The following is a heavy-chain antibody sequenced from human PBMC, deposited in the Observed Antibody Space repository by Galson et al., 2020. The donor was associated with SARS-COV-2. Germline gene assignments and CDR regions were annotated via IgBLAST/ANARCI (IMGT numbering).Heavy chain of an antibody. CDR1: GFTFSSYA. D-gene: IGHD5-18*01. J-gene: IGHJ2*01. Sequence: GGSLRLSCAASGFTFSSYAMHWVRQAPGKGLEWVAVISYDGSNKYYADSVKGRFTISRDNSKNTLYLQMNSLRAEDTAVYYCARVGYSYGLYWYFDLWGRGTLVTVSS. CDR3: ARVGYSYGLYWYFDL. V-gene: IGHV3-30-3*01. CDR2: ISYDGSNK.